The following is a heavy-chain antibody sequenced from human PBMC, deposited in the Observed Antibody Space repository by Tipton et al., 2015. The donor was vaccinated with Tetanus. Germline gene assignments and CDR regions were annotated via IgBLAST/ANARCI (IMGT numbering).Heavy chain of an antibody. V-gene: IGHV4-61*03. CDR1: GASVRAGDYS. J-gene: IGHJ4*02. Sequence: TLSLTCTVSGASVRAGDYSWNWIRQPPGKGLEWLAYVSYSGRTNSNYFLKSRITVSQDASKNHFSLKLNSVTAADTAVYYCARGWGSSWYYFDYWGQGILVTVSS. CDR3: ARGWGSSWYYFDY. D-gene: IGHD6-13*01. CDR2: VSYSGRT.